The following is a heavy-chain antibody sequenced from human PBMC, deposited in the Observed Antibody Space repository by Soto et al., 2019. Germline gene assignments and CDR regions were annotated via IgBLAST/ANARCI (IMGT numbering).Heavy chain of an antibody. CDR2: ISSTGSYT. J-gene: IGHJ4*02. D-gene: IGHD2-8*01. CDR1: GFTLSDYY. Sequence: GGSLRLSCAASGFTLSDYYMSWIRQASGEGLEWVSYISSTGSYTNYADSVRGRFTISRDNAKDSLYLQMHGLTVEDTALYYCARDSTVRRAVYDSWGQGILVTVSS. V-gene: IGHV3-11*05. CDR3: ARDSTVRRAVYDS.